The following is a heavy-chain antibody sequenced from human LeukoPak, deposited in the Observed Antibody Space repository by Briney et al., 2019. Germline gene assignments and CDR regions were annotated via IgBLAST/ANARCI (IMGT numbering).Heavy chain of an antibody. D-gene: IGHD6-13*01. J-gene: IGHJ1*01. CDR3: AKGVPGITAAGTPAEYFQH. CDR2: IRYDATTK. V-gene: IGHV3-30*02. CDR1: GFTVSSNY. Sequence: QPGGSLRLSCAASGFTVSSNYMSWVRQAPGKGLDWVAFIRYDATTKYYADSVKGRFTISRDNSKNTLYLQMNSLRDEDTAVYYCAKGVPGITAAGTPAEYFQHWGQGTLVTVSS.